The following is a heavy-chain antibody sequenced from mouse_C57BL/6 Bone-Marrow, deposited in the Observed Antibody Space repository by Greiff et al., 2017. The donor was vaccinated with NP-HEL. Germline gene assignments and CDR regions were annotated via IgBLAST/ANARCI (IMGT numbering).Heavy chain of an antibody. J-gene: IGHJ3*01. CDR3: ARLTGTGFAY. CDR2: ISDGGSYT. D-gene: IGHD4-1*01. CDR1: GFTFSSYA. Sequence: EVKVVESGGGLVKPGGSLKLSCAASGFTFSSYAMSWVRQTPEKRLEWVATISDGGSYTYYPDNVKGRFTISRDNAKNNLYLQMSHLKSEDTAMYYCARLTGTGFAYWGQGTLVTVSA. V-gene: IGHV5-4*03.